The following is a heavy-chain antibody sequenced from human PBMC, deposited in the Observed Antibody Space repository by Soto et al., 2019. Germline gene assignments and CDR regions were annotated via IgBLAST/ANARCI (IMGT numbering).Heavy chain of an antibody. J-gene: IGHJ4*02. CDR3: AKVPLSYYDSSGYSDPYLDY. CDR2: ISYDGSNK. Sequence: QVQLVESGGGVVQPGRSLRLSCAASGFTFSSYGMHWVRQAPGKGLEWVAVISYDGSNKYYADSVKGRFTISRDNSKNTLYLQMNSLRAEDTAVYYCAKVPLSYYDSSGYSDPYLDYWGQGTLVTVSS. V-gene: IGHV3-30*18. CDR1: GFTFSSYG. D-gene: IGHD3-22*01.